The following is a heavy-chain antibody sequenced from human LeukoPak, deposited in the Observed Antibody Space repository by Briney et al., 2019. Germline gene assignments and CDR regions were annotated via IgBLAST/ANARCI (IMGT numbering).Heavy chain of an antibody. V-gene: IGHV1-2*06. CDR1: GYTFIDYY. J-gene: IGHJ4*02. CDR2: INPNSGVT. CDR3: ARDLPSTSNWELDY. D-gene: IGHD7-27*01. Sequence: ASLKVSCKASGYTFIDYYIHWVRQAPGQGLGWMGRINPNSGVTDYAQNFQGRVTMTRDTSISTAYVDLSRLRSEDTAVYYCARDLPSTSNWELDYWGQGTLVTVSS.